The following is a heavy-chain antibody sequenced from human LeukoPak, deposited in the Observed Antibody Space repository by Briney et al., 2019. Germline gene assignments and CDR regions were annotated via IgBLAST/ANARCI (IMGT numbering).Heavy chain of an antibody. CDR2: VYYTGST. CDR1: GGSPRSYY. CDR3: ARHSAYSSSSYFDY. D-gene: IGHD6-6*01. J-gene: IGHJ4*02. V-gene: IGHV4-59*08. Sequence: KPSETPSPPCSVPGGSPRSYYWGWLRQSPGKGRGWVGYVYYTGSTNYNPSLKSRVTMFEDKSKNQFSLRLYSVTVADTAVYYCARHSAYSSSSYFDYWGQGSLVTVSS.